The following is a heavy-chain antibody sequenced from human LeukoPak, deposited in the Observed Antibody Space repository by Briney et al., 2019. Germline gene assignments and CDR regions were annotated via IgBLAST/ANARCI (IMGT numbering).Heavy chain of an antibody. Sequence: SQTLSLTCTVSGGSISSGGYYWSWIRQHPGKGLEWIGYIYYSGSTYYNPSLKSRVTISVDTSKNQFSLKLSSVTAADTAVYYCARDAYYYDGSGYYSGWFDPWGQGTLVTVSS. CDR2: IYYSGST. CDR3: ARDAYYYDGSGYYSGWFDP. CDR1: GGSISSGGYY. J-gene: IGHJ5*02. V-gene: IGHV4-31*03. D-gene: IGHD3-22*01.